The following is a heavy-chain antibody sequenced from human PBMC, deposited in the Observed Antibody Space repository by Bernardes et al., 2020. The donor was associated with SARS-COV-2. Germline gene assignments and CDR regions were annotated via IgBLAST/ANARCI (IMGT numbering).Heavy chain of an antibody. CDR2: VNHSGST. V-gene: IGHV4-34*01. CDR1: GGSFSGYY. Sequence: ETLSLTCAVYGGSFSGYYWRWIRQPPGKGLEWIGEVNHSGSTNYNPSLRSRVTISVDTSKNQFSLKLNSVTAADTAVYYCARAQPIPVPGIAYDLFRRTYVGYFDYWGQGTLVTVSS. D-gene: IGHD3-16*01. J-gene: IGHJ4*02. CDR3: ARAQPIPVPGIAYDLFRRTYVGYFDY.